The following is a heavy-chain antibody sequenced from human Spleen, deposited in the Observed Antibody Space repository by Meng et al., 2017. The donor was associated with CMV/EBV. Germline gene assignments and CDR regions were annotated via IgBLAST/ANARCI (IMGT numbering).Heavy chain of an antibody. V-gene: IGHV4-34*01. J-gene: IGHJ5*02. D-gene: IGHD3-3*01. Sequence: GSFSGYDWSWIRQPPGKGLEWIGEINHSGSTNYNPSLKSRVTISVDTSKNQFSLKLSSVTAADTAVYYCARGLYDFWSGYNKNWFDPWGQGTLVTVSS. CDR1: GSFSGYD. CDR2: INHSGST. CDR3: ARGLYDFWSGYNKNWFDP.